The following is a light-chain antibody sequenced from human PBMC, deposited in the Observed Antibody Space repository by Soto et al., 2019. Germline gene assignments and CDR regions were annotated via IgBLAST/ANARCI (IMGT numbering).Light chain of an antibody. CDR2: EVT. V-gene: IGLV2-8*01. J-gene: IGLJ2*01. CDR1: SSDVGAYNY. CDR3: SSYAGSNNYVV. Sequence: QSALTQPPSASGSPGQSVTISCTGTSSDVGAYNYVSWYQQHPGKARKLMIYEVTKRPSGVPDRFSGSKSGNTASLTVSGLQAEDEADYYCSSYAGSNNYVVFGGGTKLTVL.